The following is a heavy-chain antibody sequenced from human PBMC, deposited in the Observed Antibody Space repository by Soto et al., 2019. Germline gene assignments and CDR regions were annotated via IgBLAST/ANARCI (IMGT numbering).Heavy chain of an antibody. V-gene: IGHV3-64*01. J-gene: IGHJ6*03. D-gene: IGHD6-13*01. Sequence: EAQLVESGGGLVQPGGSLRLSCAASGFTFSSYEMNWVRQAPGKGLEYVSGISNNGAHTDYAKSVKGRFTISRDNSDNKLYLQMGSQRAEDMALDDYARRGYGSRWPNVYMDVWGKGTTVTVSS. CDR1: GFTFSSYE. CDR2: ISNNGAHT. CDR3: ARRGYGSRWPNVYMDV.